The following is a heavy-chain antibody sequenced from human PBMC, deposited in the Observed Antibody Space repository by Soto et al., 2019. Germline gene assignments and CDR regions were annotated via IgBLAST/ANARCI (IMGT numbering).Heavy chain of an antibody. V-gene: IGHV3-53*01. CDR1: GFTVSNTY. CDR2: IYTAGGT. CDR3: GKERRGSGWFVCNY. Sequence: PGGSLRLSCAASGFTVSNTYMTWVRQPPGKGLECVSVIYTAGGTNYADSVKGRFIISRDNSRDTLYLQMNSLRADDTAVYFCGKERRGSGWFVCNYWGQGVLVTVSS. D-gene: IGHD6-19*01. J-gene: IGHJ4*02.